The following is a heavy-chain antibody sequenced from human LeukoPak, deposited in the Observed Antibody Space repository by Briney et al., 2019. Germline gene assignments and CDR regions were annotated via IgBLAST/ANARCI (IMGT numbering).Heavy chain of an antibody. CDR1: GFTFSSYA. J-gene: IGHJ4*02. CDR2: ISGSGVST. Sequence: GGSLRLSCAASGFTFSSYAMSWVRQAPGKGLEWVSVISGSGVSTYYADSVKGRFTISRDNSKNTLYLQMNSLRAEDTAVYYCASDPGAYCSGGSCYGYWGQGTLVTVSS. D-gene: IGHD2-15*01. CDR3: ASDPGAYCSGGSCYGY. V-gene: IGHV3-23*01.